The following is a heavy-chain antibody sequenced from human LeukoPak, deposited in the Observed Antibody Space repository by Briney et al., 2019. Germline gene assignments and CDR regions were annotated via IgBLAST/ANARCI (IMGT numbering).Heavy chain of an antibody. Sequence: GGSLRLSCAASGFTFSSYSMNWVRQAPGKGLEWVSSISSSSSYIYYADSVKGRFTTSRDNAKNSLYLQMNSLRAEDTAVYYCARYGAGGIAVAGTRPYYFDYWGQGTLVTVSS. CDR3: ARYGAGGIAVAGTRPYYFDY. J-gene: IGHJ4*02. V-gene: IGHV3-21*01. CDR1: GFTFSSYS. D-gene: IGHD6-19*01. CDR2: ISSSSSYI.